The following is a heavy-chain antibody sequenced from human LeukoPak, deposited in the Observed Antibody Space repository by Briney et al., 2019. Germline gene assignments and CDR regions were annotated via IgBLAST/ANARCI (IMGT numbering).Heavy chain of an antibody. Sequence: GASVKVSCKASGYTFGIFGMSWVRQAPGQGLEWMGWISADSGNTNYAQKLQGRVTMTTDTSTSTAYLELASLRSDDTAVYYCARVGVVVPAAWFDPWGQGTLVTVSS. V-gene: IGHV1-18*01. CDR3: ARVGVVVPAAWFDP. CDR1: GYTFGIFG. D-gene: IGHD2-2*01. J-gene: IGHJ5*02. CDR2: ISADSGNT.